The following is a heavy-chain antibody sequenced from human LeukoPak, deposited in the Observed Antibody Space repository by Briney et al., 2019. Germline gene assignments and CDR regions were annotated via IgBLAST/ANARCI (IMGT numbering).Heavy chain of an antibody. CDR2: ISGSGGST. V-gene: IGHV3-23*01. J-gene: IGHJ4*02. CDR3: AKDRYSYGYYDY. CDR1: GFTFSSYA. D-gene: IGHD5-18*01. Sequence: PPGGSLRLSCAASGFTFSSYAMSWVRQAPGKGLQWVSAISGSGGSTYYADSMKGRFTISRDNSKNTLYLQMNSLRAEDTAVYYCAKDRYSYGYYDYWGQGTLVTVSS.